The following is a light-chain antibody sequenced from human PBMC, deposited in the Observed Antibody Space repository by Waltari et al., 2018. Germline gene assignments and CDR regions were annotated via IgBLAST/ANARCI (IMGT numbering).Light chain of an antibody. V-gene: IGKV3-11*01. J-gene: IGKJ1*01. Sequence: EIVLTQSPATLSLSPGERATLSCRTSQSVSSYLAWYQQKPGQAPRLLIYDASNRATGIPARFSGSWSGTDFTLTISSLEPEDFAVYYCQQRSNWPWTFGQGTKVGIK. CDR3: QQRSNWPWT. CDR1: QSVSSY. CDR2: DAS.